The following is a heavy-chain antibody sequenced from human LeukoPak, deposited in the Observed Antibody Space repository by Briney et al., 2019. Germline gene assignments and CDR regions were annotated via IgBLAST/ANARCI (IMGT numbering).Heavy chain of an antibody. CDR3: ARAQGYCSSTSCYNFRFDP. V-gene: IGHV3-33*01. J-gene: IGHJ5*02. Sequence: GRSLRLSCAASGFTFSSYGRHWVRQAPGKGLEWVAVIWYDGSNKYYADSVKGRFTISRDNSKNTLYLQMNSLRAEDTAVYYCARAQGYCSSTSCYNFRFDPWGQGTLVTVSS. D-gene: IGHD2-2*02. CDR1: GFTFSSYG. CDR2: IWYDGSNK.